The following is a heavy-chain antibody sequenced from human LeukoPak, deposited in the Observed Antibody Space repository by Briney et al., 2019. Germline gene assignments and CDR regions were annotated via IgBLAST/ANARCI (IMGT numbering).Heavy chain of an antibody. CDR1: GGSFSGYY. CDR3: ARRTRYYYGSGGPGYYYYMDV. CDR2: INHSGST. D-gene: IGHD3-10*01. V-gene: IGHV4-34*01. Sequence: SETLSLTCAVYGGSFSGYYWSWIRQPPGKGLEWIGEINHSGSTNYNPSLKSRVTISVDTSKNQFSLKLSSVTAADTAVYYCARRTRYYYGSGGPGYYYYMDVWGKGTTVTVSS. J-gene: IGHJ6*03.